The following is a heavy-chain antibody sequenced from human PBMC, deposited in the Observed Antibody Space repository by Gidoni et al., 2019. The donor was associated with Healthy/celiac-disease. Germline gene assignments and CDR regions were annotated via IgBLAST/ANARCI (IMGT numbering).Heavy chain of an antibody. D-gene: IGHD2-15*01. CDR3: ARHRGRDIVVVVAAIYY. CDR1: GGSISSSSYY. CDR2: IYYSGST. V-gene: IGHV4-39*01. Sequence: QLQLQESGPGLVKPSETLSLTCTVSGGSISSSSYYWGWIRQPPGKGLEWIGSIYYSGSTYYNPSRKSLVTISVDTSKNQFSLKLSSVTAADTAVYYWARHRGRDIVVVVAAIYYWGQGTLVTVSS. J-gene: IGHJ4*02.